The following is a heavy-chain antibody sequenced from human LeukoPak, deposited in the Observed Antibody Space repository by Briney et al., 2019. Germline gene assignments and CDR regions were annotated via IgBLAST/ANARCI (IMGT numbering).Heavy chain of an antibody. CDR3: ARVVGATDY. CDR1: GGSFSGYY. CDR2: INHSGST. J-gene: IGHJ4*02. V-gene: IGHV4-34*01. D-gene: IGHD1-26*01. Sequence: PSETLSLTCAVYGGSFSGYYWSWIRQPPGKGLGWIGEINHSGSTNYNPSLKSRVTISVDTSKNQFSLKLSSVTAADTAVYYCARVVGATDYWGQGTLVTVSS.